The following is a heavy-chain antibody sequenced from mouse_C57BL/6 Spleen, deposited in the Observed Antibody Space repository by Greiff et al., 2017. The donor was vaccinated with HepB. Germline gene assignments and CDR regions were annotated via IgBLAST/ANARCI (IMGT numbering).Heavy chain of an antibody. CDR1: GYAFSSYW. J-gene: IGHJ2*01. V-gene: IGHV1-80*01. CDR3: ARSGYSNYVGVDY. CDR2: IYPGDGDT. D-gene: IGHD2-5*01. Sequence: QVQLQQSGAELVKPGASVKISCKASGYAFSSYWMNWVKQRPGKGLEWIGQIYPGDGDTNYNGKFKGKATLTADKSSSTAYRQLSSLTSEDSAVYFCARSGYSNYVGVDYWGQGTTLTVSS.